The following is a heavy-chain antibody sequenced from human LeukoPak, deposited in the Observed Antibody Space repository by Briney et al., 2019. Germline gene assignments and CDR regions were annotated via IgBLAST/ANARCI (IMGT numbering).Heavy chain of an antibody. CDR2: IWYDGSNK. D-gene: IGHD3-3*01. Sequence: QPGRSLRLSCAASGFTFSSYGMHWVRQAPGKGLEWVAVIWYDGSNKYYADSVKGRFTISRDNSKNTLYLQMNSLRAEDTAVYYCVREGWLLSKNYYYGMDVWGQGTTVTVSS. CDR3: VREGWLLSKNYYYGMDV. V-gene: IGHV3-33*01. J-gene: IGHJ6*02. CDR1: GFTFSSYG.